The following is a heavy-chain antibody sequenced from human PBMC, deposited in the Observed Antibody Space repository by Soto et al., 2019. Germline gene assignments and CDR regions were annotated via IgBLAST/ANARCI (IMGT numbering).Heavy chain of an antibody. CDR3: AHREYSMATRYWYFDL. D-gene: IGHD3-10*01. J-gene: IGHJ2*01. V-gene: IGHV2-5*02. Sequence: QITLKESGPTLVKPTQTLTLTCTFSGFSLSTSGVGVGWIRQPPGKALEWLALIYWDDDKRYSPSLKSRLTITKDTSKNQVVLTMTNMDPVDTATYYCAHREYSMATRYWYFDLWGRGTLVTVSS. CDR1: GFSLSTSGVG. CDR2: IYWDDDK.